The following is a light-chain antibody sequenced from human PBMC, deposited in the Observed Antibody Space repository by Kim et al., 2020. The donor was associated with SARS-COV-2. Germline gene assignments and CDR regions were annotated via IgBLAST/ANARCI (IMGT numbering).Light chain of an antibody. Sequence: GQTVRITCQGDSLRSYLASWDQNKPGQAPILVIYGKNNRPSGIPDRFSGSSSGNTASLTITGTEAGDEADYYCNSRDSNDNVVFGGGTQLTDL. CDR1: SLRSYL. CDR2: GKN. V-gene: IGLV3-19*01. J-gene: IGLJ2*01. CDR3: NSRDSNDNVV.